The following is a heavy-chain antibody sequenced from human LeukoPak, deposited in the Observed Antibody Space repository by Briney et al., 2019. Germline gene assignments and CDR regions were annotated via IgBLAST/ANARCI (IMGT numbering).Heavy chain of an antibody. CDR1: GYSFTSYW. V-gene: IGHV5-51*01. D-gene: IGHD6-6*01. CDR2: IYPGDSDT. Sequence: PGESLKISCKGSGYSFTSYWIGWVRQMPGKGLEWMGIIYPGDSDTRYSLSFQGQVTISADKSISTAYLQWSSLKASDTAMYYCARPIYSSSALGAFDIWGQGTMVTVSS. CDR3: ARPIYSSSALGAFDI. J-gene: IGHJ3*02.